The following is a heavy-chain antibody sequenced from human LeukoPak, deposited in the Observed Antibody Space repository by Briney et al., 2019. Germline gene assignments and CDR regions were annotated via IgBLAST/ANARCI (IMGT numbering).Heavy chain of an antibody. CDR3: ARDWGSSGYYLAGY. V-gene: IGHV1-18*01. Sequence: AAPKVSCKASGYTSTRYAITWVRQAPGQGLEWMGWISAYNGNTNYAQKLQGRVTMTTDTSTSTAYMELRSLRSDDTAVYYCARDWGSSGYYLAGYWGQGTLVTVSS. D-gene: IGHD3-22*01. CDR1: GYTSTRYA. J-gene: IGHJ4*02. CDR2: ISAYNGNT.